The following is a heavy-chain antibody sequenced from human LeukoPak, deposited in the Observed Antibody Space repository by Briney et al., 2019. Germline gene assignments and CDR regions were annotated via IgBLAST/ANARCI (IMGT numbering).Heavy chain of an antibody. V-gene: IGHV4-4*07. CDR2: IYPRESP. CDR1: GGSISSYS. D-gene: IGHD5-12*01. J-gene: IGHJ4*02. Sequence: PSETLSLTCTVSGGSISSYSWSWMRQPAGKGLEWIGRIYPRESPNYNPSLKSRVIMSVDKSKNQFSPNLRSVTAADTAVYYCAREWHHVFDYWGQGNLVTVSS. CDR3: AREWHHVFDY.